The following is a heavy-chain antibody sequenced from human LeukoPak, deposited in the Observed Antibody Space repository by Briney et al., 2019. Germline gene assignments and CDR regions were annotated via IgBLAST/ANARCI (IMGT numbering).Heavy chain of an antibody. Sequence: GASVKVSCKASGYTFTSYYMHWVRQAPGQGLEWMGIINPSGGSTSYAQKFQGRVTMTRDMSTSTVYMELSSLRSEDTAVYYCAKVGENSGWTPYEGNYHYYMDVWGKGTTVTISS. D-gene: IGHD6-19*01. CDR3: AKVGENSGWTPYEGNYHYYMDV. CDR1: GYTFTSYY. CDR2: INPSGGST. V-gene: IGHV1-46*01. J-gene: IGHJ6*03.